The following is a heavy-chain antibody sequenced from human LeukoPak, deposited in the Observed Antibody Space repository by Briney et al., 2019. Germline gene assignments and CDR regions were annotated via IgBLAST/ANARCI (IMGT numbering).Heavy chain of an antibody. Sequence: SETLSLTCAVYGGSFSGYYWSWIRQPPGKGLEWIGEINHSGSTNYNPSLKSRVTISVDTSKKQFSLKLSSVTAADTAAYYCARFRGYSYGFDYWGQGTLVTVSS. V-gene: IGHV4-34*01. D-gene: IGHD5-18*01. CDR1: GGSFSGYY. CDR3: ARFRGYSYGFDY. J-gene: IGHJ4*02. CDR2: INHSGST.